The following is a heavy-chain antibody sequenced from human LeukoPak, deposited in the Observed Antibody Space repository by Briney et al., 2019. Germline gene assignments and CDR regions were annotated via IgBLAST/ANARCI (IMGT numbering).Heavy chain of an antibody. J-gene: IGHJ4*02. CDR2: INHSGST. V-gene: IGHV4-34*01. CDR3: ARRLGYYGSGRDFDY. Sequence: SETLSLTCTVSGGFISRYYWSWIRQPPGKGLEWIGEINHSGSTNYNPSLKSRGTISVDTSKNQFSLKLSSVTAADTAVYYCARRLGYYGSGRDFDYWGQGTLVTVSS. CDR1: GGFISRYY. D-gene: IGHD3-10*01.